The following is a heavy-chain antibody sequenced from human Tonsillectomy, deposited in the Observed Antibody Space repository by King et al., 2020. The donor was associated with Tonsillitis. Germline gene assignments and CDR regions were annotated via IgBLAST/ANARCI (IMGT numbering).Heavy chain of an antibody. Sequence: QLVQSGAEVKKPGSSVKVSCKPSGGTFNNYAISWVRQAPGQGLEWMGGIIPIFGTANYAQNFQGRVSITADESTSTAYLDLSRLRSEDAAVYFCAGATWGSHYYGTGRSYYYFDHWGQGTLVSVSS. CDR1: GGTFNNYA. CDR2: IIPIFGTA. CDR3: AGATWGSHYYGTGRSYYYFDH. J-gene: IGHJ4*02. V-gene: IGHV1-69*01. D-gene: IGHD3-10*01.